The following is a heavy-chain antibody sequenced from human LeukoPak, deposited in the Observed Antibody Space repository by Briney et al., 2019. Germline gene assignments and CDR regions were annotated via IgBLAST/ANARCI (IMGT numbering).Heavy chain of an antibody. CDR1: GYMFSTYW. Sequence: GESLKISCKASGYMFSTYWIGWVRQTPGKGLEWMGIIYPRGSDTRYSPSFQGQVTISVDKSINTAYLQWSSLKASDTAFYYCVVEDYFDSSGQGRRFDYWGQGTLVTVSS. CDR2: IYPRGSDT. V-gene: IGHV5-51*01. J-gene: IGHJ4*02. CDR3: VVEDYFDSSGQGRRFDY. D-gene: IGHD3-22*01.